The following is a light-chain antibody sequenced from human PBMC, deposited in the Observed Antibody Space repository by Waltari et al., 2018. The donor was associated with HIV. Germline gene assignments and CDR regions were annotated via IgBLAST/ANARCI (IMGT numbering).Light chain of an antibody. CDR1: HIGNHR. V-gene: IGLV3-21*02. CDR3: QVWDRSYNEAV. J-gene: IGLJ7*01. CDR2: D. Sequence: SYILTQAPSVSVAPGQTATITCCHIGNHRVQSYRQGPGPARSLVVTDDRSSRLPGRLSGANSGGKATLTISRVEAGDEADYYCQVWDRSYNEAVFGGGTQLTV.